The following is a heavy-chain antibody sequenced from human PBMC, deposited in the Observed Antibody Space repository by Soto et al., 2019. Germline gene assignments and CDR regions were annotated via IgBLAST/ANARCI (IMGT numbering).Heavy chain of an antibody. V-gene: IGHV1-69*12. CDR2: IIPIFGTA. CDR1: GGTFSSYA. J-gene: IGHJ6*02. CDR3: ARSSHHHNPWGMDV. Sequence: QVQLVQSGAEVKKPGSSVKVSCKASGGTFSSYAISWVRQAPGQGLEWMGGIIPIFGTANYAQKFQGRVTITADESTSTAYRELSSLRSEETAVYYCARSSHHHNPWGMDVWGQGTTVTVSS. D-gene: IGHD6-19*01.